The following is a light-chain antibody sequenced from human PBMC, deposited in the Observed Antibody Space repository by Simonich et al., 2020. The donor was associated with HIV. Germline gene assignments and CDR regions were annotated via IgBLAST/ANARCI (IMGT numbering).Light chain of an antibody. J-gene: IGKJ2*01. V-gene: IGKV1-5*03. CDR3: QQYNSYPFT. CDR2: KAS. CDR1: QRISSW. Sequence: DIQMTQSPSTLSASVGDRVTITCRASQRISSWLAWYQQKPVKAPKLLIYKASSLERGVPSRFSGSGSGTQFTLTISSLQPDDFATYYCQQYNSYPFTFGQGTKLEIK.